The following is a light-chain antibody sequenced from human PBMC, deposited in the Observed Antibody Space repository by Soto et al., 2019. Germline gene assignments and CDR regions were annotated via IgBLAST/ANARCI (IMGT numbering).Light chain of an antibody. J-gene: IGKJ4*01. CDR1: RNIGSW. CDR3: QQHANYPIT. V-gene: IGKV1-5*03. CDR2: KAS. Sequence: DIQMTQSPSTLSASIGDRVTITCRASRNIGSWLAWYQQKAGKAPNLLIYKASTLETGVPSRFSSSASGTEFTLTISSLQPDDFATYYCQQHANYPITFGGGTKVEI.